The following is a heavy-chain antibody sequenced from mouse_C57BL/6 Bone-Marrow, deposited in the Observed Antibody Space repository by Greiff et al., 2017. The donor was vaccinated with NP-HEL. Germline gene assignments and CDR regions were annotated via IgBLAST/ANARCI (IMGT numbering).Heavy chain of an antibody. CDR1: GFTFSDYG. V-gene: IGHV5-17*01. CDR2: ISSGSSTI. CDR3: ARPYDGYYAWFAY. J-gene: IGHJ3*01. D-gene: IGHD2-3*01. Sequence: EVKLQESGGGLVKPGGSLKLSCAASGFTFSDYGMHWVRQAPEKGLEWVAYISSGSSTIYYADTVKGRFTISRDNAKNTLFLQMTSLRSEDTAMYYCARPYDGYYAWFAYWGQGTLVTVSA.